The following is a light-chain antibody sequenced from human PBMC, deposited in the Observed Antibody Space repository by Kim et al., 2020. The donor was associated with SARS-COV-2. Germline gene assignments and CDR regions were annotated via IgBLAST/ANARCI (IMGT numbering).Light chain of an antibody. CDR1: SSDVGGYNY. Sequence: PGQSITLSCTGTSSDVGGYNYVSWYQQHPGKAPKLIIYDVSNRPSGVSNRFSGSKSGNTASLTISGLQPEDEADYYCSSYTNSNVIFGGGTQLTVL. V-gene: IGLV2-14*03. CDR3: SSYTNSNVI. J-gene: IGLJ2*01. CDR2: DVS.